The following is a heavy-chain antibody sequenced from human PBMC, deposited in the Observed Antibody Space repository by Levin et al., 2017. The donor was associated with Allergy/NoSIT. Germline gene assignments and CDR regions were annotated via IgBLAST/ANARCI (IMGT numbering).Heavy chain of an antibody. V-gene: IGHV3-49*03. Sequence: GESLKISCETSGFNFADYAVTWYRQAPGKGLEWVGLIKSKPYGGTADYAASVRGRFSISRDDSNRIAYLQMDSLKTEDTAVYFCTRFSAYYHDTSGFAYSFDYWSQGTLVTVSS. CDR1: GFNFADYA. CDR3: TRFSAYYHDTSGFAYSFDY. D-gene: IGHD3-22*01. CDR2: IKSKPYGGTA. J-gene: IGHJ4*02.